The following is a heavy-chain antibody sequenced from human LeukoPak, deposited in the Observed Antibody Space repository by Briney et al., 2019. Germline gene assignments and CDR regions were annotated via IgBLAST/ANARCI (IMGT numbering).Heavy chain of an antibody. J-gene: IGHJ6*02. CDR2: VKSDGSSA. CDR1: GFTFSTYR. CDR3: AREYLIRYDFWSGPPNNYYYYYGMDV. D-gene: IGHD3-3*01. V-gene: IGHV3-74*01. Sequence: GGSLRLSCVVSGFTFSTYRMHWVRQVPGKGLVWVSHVKSDGSSATYTDSVEGRFTISRDNAKNTLFLQMNSLRAEDTAVYYCAREYLIRYDFWSGPPNNYYYYYGMDVWGQGTTVTVSS.